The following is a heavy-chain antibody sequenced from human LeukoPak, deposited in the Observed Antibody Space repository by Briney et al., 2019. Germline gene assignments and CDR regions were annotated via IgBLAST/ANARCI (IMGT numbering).Heavy chain of an antibody. CDR3: AKDLGYGSGSYYFDY. J-gene: IGHJ4*02. V-gene: IGHV3-30*18. CDR2: ISYDGSNK. D-gene: IGHD3-10*01. Sequence: PGGSLRLSCAASGFTFSSYGMHWVRQAPGKGLEWVAVISYDGSNKYYADSVKGRFTISRDNSKNTLYLQMNSLRAEDTAVYYCAKDLGYGSGSYYFDYWGQGTLVTVSP. CDR1: GFTFSSYG.